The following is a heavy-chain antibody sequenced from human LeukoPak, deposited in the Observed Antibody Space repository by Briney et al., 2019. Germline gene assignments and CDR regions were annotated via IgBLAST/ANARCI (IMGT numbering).Heavy chain of an antibody. V-gene: IGHV3-30*01. D-gene: IGHD1-7*01. CDR1: GFTFSSYA. CDR3: ARAVEYNWNYVSLFCDY. Sequence: GGSLRLSCAASGFTFSSYAMHWVRQAPGKGLEWVAVISYDGSNKYYADSVKGRFTISRDNSKNTLYLQMNSLRAEDTAVYYCARAVEYNWNYVSLFCDYWGQRTLVTVSS. CDR2: ISYDGSNK. J-gene: IGHJ4*02.